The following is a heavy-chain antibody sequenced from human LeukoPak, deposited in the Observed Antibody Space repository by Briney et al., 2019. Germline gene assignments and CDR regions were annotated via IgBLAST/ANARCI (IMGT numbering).Heavy chain of an antibody. CDR1: GFIFYNYA. CDR2: ISGDGGST. Sequence: GGSLRLSCAAPGFIFYNYAIHWVRQAPGKGLEWVSLISGDGGSTFYADSVRGRFTISRDNTRKSLSLQMSSLRSEDTALYYCARESETSGWYDYWGQGSLFTV. CDR3: ARESETSGWYDY. J-gene: IGHJ4*02. D-gene: IGHD6-19*01. V-gene: IGHV3-43*02.